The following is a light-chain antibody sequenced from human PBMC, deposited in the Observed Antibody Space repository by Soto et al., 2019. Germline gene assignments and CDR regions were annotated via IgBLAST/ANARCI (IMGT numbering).Light chain of an antibody. V-gene: IGKV1D-12*01. Sequence: DIQMTQSPSSVSASVGDRIIITCRASQDISTWLAWYQQKPGEAPKLLIFAASRLHGGVPSRFSGSGSGTDFTLTINNLQPEDFATYYCQQADSCPLTFGGGTKVEVK. J-gene: IGKJ4*01. CDR2: AAS. CDR1: QDISTW. CDR3: QQADSCPLT.